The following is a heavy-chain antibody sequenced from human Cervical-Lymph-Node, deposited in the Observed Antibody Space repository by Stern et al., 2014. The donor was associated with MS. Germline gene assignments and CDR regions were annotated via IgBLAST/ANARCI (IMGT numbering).Heavy chain of an antibody. CDR1: GFTFSNYW. D-gene: IGHD6-25*01. CDR3: ARGSGSGGY. Sequence: EVQLVESGGVLVQPGGSLRLSCAASGFTFSNYWMSWIRQAPGKGLEWVAIIQKDGSERYYGDSVKGRFTISRDNAKSALYLQMNSLRGDDAGVYYCARGSGSGGYWGQGTLVAVSA. CDR2: IQKDGSER. J-gene: IGHJ4*02. V-gene: IGHV3-7*03.